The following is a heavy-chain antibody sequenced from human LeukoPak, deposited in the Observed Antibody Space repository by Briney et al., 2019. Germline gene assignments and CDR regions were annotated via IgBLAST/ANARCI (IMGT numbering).Heavy chain of an antibody. CDR2: IYYSGNT. J-gene: IGHJ4*02. Sequence: KASETLSLTCTVSGGSISSSSYHWGWIRQPPGKGLEWIGSIYYSGNTYYNPSLKSRVTISVDTSKNQFSLKLNSVTAADTAVYYCARHRSGAYSYGVLDFWGLGTLVTVSS. CDR3: ARHRSGAYSYGVLDF. V-gene: IGHV4-39*01. D-gene: IGHD5-18*01. CDR1: GGSISSSSYH.